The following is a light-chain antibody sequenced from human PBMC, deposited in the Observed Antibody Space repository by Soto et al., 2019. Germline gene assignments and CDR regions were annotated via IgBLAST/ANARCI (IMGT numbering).Light chain of an antibody. CDR1: QSVSSSY. V-gene: IGKV3-20*01. CDR2: GAS. J-gene: IGKJ5*01. CDR3: QQYGSSPPLT. Sequence: EIVLTQSPGTLSLSPGERATLSCRASQSVSSSYLAWYQQKPGQAPRLLIYGASSRATGIPDRFSGSGSGKDFTLTIRRLEPEDFAVYSCQQYGSSPPLTFGQGTRLEIK.